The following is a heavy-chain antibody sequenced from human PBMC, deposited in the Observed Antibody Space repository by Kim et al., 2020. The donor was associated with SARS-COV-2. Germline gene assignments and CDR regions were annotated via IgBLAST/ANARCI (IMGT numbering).Heavy chain of an antibody. J-gene: IGHJ4*02. Sequence: SETLSLTCFVSGYSISNYYWSWIRQPPGKRLEWIAWVHSSGRNMYNPSLKSRVTISLDTSLNLFFLTLRSVTAADTAVYYCARHENSGTYPLDKWGQGTLVTVSS. CDR2: VHSSGRN. CDR3: ARHENSGTYPLDK. D-gene: IGHD3-10*01. CDR1: GYSISNYY. V-gene: IGHV4-59*08.